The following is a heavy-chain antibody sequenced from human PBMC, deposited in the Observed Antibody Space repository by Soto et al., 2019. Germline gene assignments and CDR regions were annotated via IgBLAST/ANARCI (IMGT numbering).Heavy chain of an antibody. CDR3: ARGVGYCISTSCYAGYYYGMDV. V-gene: IGHV4-31*03. Sequence: QVQLQESGPGLVKPSQTLSLTCTVSGGSISSGGYYWSWIRQHPGKGLEWIGYIYYSGSTYYNPSLKIRVTISVDTSKNQCSLKLSSVTAADTAVYYCARGVGYCISTSCYAGYYYGMDVWGQGTTVTVSS. D-gene: IGHD2-2*01. J-gene: IGHJ6*02. CDR1: GGSISSGGYY. CDR2: IYYSGST.